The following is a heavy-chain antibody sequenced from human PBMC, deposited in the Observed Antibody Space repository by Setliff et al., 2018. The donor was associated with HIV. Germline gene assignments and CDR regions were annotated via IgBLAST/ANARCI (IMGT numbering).Heavy chain of an antibody. J-gene: IGHJ4*02. CDR3: ARPNPLIYGSGFSGFDY. D-gene: IGHD3-10*01. CDR1: GYSFTGYW. V-gene: IGHV5-51*01. CDR2: IYPGDSDT. Sequence: PGESLKISCKASGYSFTGYWIGWARQMPGKGLEWMGIIYPGDSDTRYSPSFQGQVTISADKSISTAYLQWSSLKASDTAMYYCARPNPLIYGSGFSGFDYWGQGTLVTVSS.